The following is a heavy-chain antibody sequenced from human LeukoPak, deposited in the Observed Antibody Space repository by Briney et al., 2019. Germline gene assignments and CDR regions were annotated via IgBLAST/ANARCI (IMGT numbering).Heavy chain of an antibody. Sequence: TPSETLSLTCAVSGGSISSSNWWNWVRQPPGKGLEWIGEIYHSGSTNYNPSLKSRVTISVDTSKNQFSLSLSSVTAADTAVYYCARHGGYYGSGSYSFFDYWGQGTLVTVSS. V-gene: IGHV4-4*02. CDR3: ARHGGYYGSGSYSFFDY. D-gene: IGHD3-10*01. CDR2: IYHSGST. CDR1: GGSISSSNW. J-gene: IGHJ4*02.